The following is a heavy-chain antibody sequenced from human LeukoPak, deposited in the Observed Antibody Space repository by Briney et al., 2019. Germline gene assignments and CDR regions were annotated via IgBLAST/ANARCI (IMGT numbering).Heavy chain of an antibody. V-gene: IGHV2-70*12. Sequence: SGPTLVNPTQTLTLTCSFSGFSLPTTGMCVTWIRQPPGKALEWLGRIDWEDDKYYSTSLKTRLSISKDTSKNQVVLTLTNVDPVDTGTYYCARLGQVMVRGDYFDYWGQGILVTVSS. CDR2: IDWEDDK. J-gene: IGHJ4*02. D-gene: IGHD3-10*01. CDR3: ARLGQVMVRGDYFDY. CDR1: GFSLPTTGMC.